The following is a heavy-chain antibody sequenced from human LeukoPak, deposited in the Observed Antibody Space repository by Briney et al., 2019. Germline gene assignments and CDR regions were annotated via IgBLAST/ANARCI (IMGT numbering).Heavy chain of an antibody. V-gene: IGHV3-74*01. CDR1: GFTFSSYW. Sequence: GGSLRLSCAASGFTFSSYWMHWVRQAPGKGLVWVSRINSDGCSTSYADSVKGRFTISRDNAKNTLYLQMNSLRAEDTAVYYCASVDTAMVSRFDYWGQGTLVTVSS. D-gene: IGHD5-18*01. J-gene: IGHJ4*02. CDR2: INSDGCST. CDR3: ASVDTAMVSRFDY.